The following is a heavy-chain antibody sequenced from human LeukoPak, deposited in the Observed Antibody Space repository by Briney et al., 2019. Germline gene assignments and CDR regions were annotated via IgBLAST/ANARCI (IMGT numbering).Heavy chain of an antibody. CDR1: GFTFSSYE. V-gene: IGHV3-23*01. D-gene: IGHD5-24*01. CDR3: AKDDAWLQYGN. CDR2: ISPNGVIT. J-gene: IGHJ4*02. Sequence: GGSLRLSCAASGFTFSSYEMNWVRQAPGKGLEWVSGISPNGVITYYADSVKGRFTISRDNSKGTVYLQMNSLRPEDTAVYYCAKDDAWLQYGNWGRGTLVTVSS.